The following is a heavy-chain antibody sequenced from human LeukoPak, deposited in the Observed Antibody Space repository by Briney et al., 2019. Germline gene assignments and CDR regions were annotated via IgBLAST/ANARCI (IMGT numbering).Heavy chain of an antibody. CDR2: ISAYNGNT. CDR1: GYTFTSYG. CDR3: AKWWCGAGSGDY. D-gene: IGHD3-10*01. Sequence: ASVKVSCKASGYTFTSYGISWVRQAPGQGLEWMGWISAYNGNTNYAQKLQGRVTMTTDTSTSTAYMELRSLRSDDTAVYYCAKWWCGAGSGDYWGQGTLVTVSS. J-gene: IGHJ4*02. V-gene: IGHV1-18*01.